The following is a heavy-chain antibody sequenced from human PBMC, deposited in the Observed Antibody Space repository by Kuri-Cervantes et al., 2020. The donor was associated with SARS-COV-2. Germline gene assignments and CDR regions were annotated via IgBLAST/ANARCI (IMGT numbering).Heavy chain of an antibody. CDR1: GGSISSYY. D-gene: IGHD6-6*01. V-gene: IGHV4-4*07. Sequence: SETLSLTCTVSGGSISSYYWSWIRQPAGKGLEWIERIYTSGSTNYNPSLKSRVTTSVDTSKNQFSLKLSSVTAADTAVYYCARRGAGSSSAAFDIWGLGTMVTVSS. CDR2: IYTSGST. J-gene: IGHJ3*02. CDR3: ARRGAGSSSAAFDI.